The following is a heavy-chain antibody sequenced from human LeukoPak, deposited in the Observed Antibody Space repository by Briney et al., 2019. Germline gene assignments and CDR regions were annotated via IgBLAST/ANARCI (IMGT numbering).Heavy chain of an antibody. CDR1: GFTFSSYA. CDR3: VSNPTVRYHFDY. D-gene: IGHD4-11*01. Sequence: QPGGSLRLSCATSGFTFSSYAMHWVRQAPGKGLEWVAVISYDGSNKYYADSVKGRFTISRDNSKNTLYLQMNSLRPEDTALYYCVSNPTVRYHFDYWGQGTLVTVSS. J-gene: IGHJ4*02. CDR2: ISYDGSNK. V-gene: IGHV3-30*14.